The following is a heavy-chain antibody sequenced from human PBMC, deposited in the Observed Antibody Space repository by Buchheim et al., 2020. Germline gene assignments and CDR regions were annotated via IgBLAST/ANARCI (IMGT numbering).Heavy chain of an antibody. D-gene: IGHD3-9*01. V-gene: IGHV3-23*01. CDR3: AKDRRKVLRYFDWLLLDAFDI. J-gene: IGHJ3*02. Sequence: EVQLLESGGGLVQPGGSLRLSCAASGFTFSSYAMSWVRQAPGKGLEWVSAISGRGGRTYYADSVQGRFTISRDHSKNTLYPQMNSLRSEDTAVYYCAKDRRKVLRYFDWLLLDAFDIWGQGT. CDR2: ISGRGGRT. CDR1: GFTFSSYA.